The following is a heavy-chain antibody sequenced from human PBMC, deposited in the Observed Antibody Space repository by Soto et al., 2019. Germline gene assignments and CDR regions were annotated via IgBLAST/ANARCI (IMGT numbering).Heavy chain of an antibody. CDR3: ARGYRRLLLYYYYYMDV. V-gene: IGHV4-31*03. D-gene: IGHD1-20*01. CDR1: GGSISSGGYY. Sequence: SETLSLTCTVSGGSISSGGYYWSWIRQHPGKGLEWIGYIYYSGSTYYNPSLKRRVTISVDTSKNQFSLKLSSVTAADTAVYYCARGYRRLLLYYYYYMDVWGKGTTVTVSS. J-gene: IGHJ6*03. CDR2: IYYSGST.